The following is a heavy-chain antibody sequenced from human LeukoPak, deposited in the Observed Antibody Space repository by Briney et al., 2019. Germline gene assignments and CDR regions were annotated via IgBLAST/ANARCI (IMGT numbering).Heavy chain of an antibody. D-gene: IGHD2-21*02. J-gene: IGHJ2*01. CDR3: ARAYCGGDCYRSRPWYFDL. CDR1: GYTFTGYY. CDR2: INLNSGGT. V-gene: IGHV1-2*04. Sequence: ASVKVSCKASGYTFTGYYMHWVRQAPGQGLEWMGWINLNSGGTNYAQKFQGWVTMTRDTSISTAYMELSRLRSDDTAVYYCARAYCGGDCYRSRPWYFDLWGRGTLVTVSS.